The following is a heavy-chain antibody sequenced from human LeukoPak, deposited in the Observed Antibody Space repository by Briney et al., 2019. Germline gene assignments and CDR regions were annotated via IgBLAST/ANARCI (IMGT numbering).Heavy chain of an antibody. CDR3: ARERPQSHVDAFDI. V-gene: IGHV4-39*02. Sequence: SETLSLTCTVSGGSISSRSYYWGWIRQPPGKGLEWIGSIYYSGSTYYNPSLQSRVTISVDTSKNQFSLKLNSVTAADTAVYYCARERPQSHVDAFDIWGQGTMVTVSS. J-gene: IGHJ3*02. CDR1: GGSISSRSYY. CDR2: IYYSGST.